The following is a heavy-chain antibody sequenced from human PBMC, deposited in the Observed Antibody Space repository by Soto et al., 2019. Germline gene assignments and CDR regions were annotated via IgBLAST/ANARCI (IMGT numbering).Heavy chain of an antibody. J-gene: IGHJ6*03. CDR3: ARRGGFTYYDILTGYWEGYYMDV. CDR1: GFTFSSYW. V-gene: IGHV3-7*01. D-gene: IGHD3-9*01. CDR2: IKQDGSEK. Sequence: GGSLRLSCAASGFTFSSYWMSWVRQAPGKGLEWVANIKQDGSEKYYVDSVKGRFTISRVNAKNSLYLQMNSLRAEDTAVYYCARRGGFTYYDILTGYWEGYYMDVWGKGTTVTVSS.